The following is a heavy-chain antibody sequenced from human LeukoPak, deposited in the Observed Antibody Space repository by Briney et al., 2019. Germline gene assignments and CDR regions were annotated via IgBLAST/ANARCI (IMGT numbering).Heavy chain of an antibody. J-gene: IGHJ4*02. Sequence: GGSLRLSCAASGFTFSSYGMHWVHQAPGKGLEWVAVISYDGSNKYYADSVKGRFTISRDNSKNTLYLQMNSLRAEDTAAYYCAKEPSLSSSNPDYWGQGTLVTVSS. D-gene: IGHD4-11*01. V-gene: IGHV3-30*18. CDR3: AKEPSLSSSNPDY. CDR1: GFTFSSYG. CDR2: ISYDGSNK.